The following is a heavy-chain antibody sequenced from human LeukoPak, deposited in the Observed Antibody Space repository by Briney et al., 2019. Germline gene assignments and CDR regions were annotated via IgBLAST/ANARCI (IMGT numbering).Heavy chain of an antibody. J-gene: IGHJ3*02. D-gene: IGHD3-16*01. CDR1: GFTFSRYV. Sequence: GGSLRLSCVASGFTFSRYVMNWVGQAPGRGLEWVSYIDNSGSIQYYADSVKGRFTISRDNAKNSLYLQMNSLRPEDTAVYYCARPKGVFAFDIWGQGTMVTVSS. CDR2: IDNSGSIQ. CDR3: ARPKGVFAFDI. V-gene: IGHV3-48*03.